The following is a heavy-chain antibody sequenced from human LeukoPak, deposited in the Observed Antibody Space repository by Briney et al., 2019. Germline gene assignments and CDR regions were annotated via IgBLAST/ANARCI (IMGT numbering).Heavy chain of an antibody. V-gene: IGHV4-4*07. D-gene: IGHD6-13*01. Sequence: KPSETLSLTCTVSGGSISSYYWSWIRQPAGKGLEWIGRIYTSGSTNYNPSLKSRVTISVDTSKNQFSLKLSSVTAADTAVYYCARDSTDSSSWYFGWFDPWGQGTLVTVSS. CDR2: IYTSGST. CDR1: GGSISSYY. J-gene: IGHJ5*02. CDR3: ARDSTDSSSWYFGWFDP.